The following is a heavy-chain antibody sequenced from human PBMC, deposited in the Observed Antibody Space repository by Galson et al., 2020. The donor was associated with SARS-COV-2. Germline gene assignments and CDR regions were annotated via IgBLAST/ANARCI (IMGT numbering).Heavy chain of an antibody. D-gene: IGHD1-20*01. CDR2: IYSGGSS. CDR1: GFTVSSNY. CDR3: ARGGGLNFLYYYMDV. V-gene: IGHV3-66*02. J-gene: IGHJ6*03. Sequence: GGSLRLSCAASGFTVSSNYMSWVRQAPGKGLEWVSVIYSGGSSYYADSVEGRFTISRDNSKNTLYLQMNSLRAVDSAVYYCARGGGLNFLYYYMDVWGKGTTVTISS.